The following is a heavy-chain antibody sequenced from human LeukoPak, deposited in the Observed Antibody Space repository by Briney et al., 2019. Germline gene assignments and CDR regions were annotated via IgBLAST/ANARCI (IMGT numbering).Heavy chain of an antibody. CDR3: ARVARGRQLWYPYYFDY. Sequence: PGGSLRLSCAASGFTFSSYWMSWVRQAPGKGLEWAANIKQDGSEKYYVDSVKGRFTISRDNAKNSLYLQMNSLRAEDTAVYYCARVARGRQLWYPYYFDYWGQGTLVTVSS. D-gene: IGHD5-18*01. V-gene: IGHV3-7*01. CDR2: IKQDGSEK. J-gene: IGHJ4*02. CDR1: GFTFSSYW.